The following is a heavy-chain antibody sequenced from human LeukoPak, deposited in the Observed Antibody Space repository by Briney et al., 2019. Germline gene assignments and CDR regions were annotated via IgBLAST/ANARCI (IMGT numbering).Heavy chain of an antibody. CDR1: QFTLSYNF. V-gene: IGHV3-66*01. J-gene: IGHJ4*02. D-gene: IGHD4-11*01. CDR3: ARAPTITTIFDC. CDR2: IYAGGTT. Sequence: GGALRVSCVASQFTLSYNFMSWVGQAPGKGVECVASIYAGGTTHYADCVKGRFTISRDNSRITMYIQMNILRAEDTAVYYCARAPTITTIFDCWGQGTLVTVSS.